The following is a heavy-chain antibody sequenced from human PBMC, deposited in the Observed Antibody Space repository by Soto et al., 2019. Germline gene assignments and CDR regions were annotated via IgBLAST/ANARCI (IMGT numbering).Heavy chain of an antibody. CDR1: GFTASSNY. J-gene: IGHJ4*02. V-gene: IGHV3-53*04. CDR3: ARYKSLTNTGYSSGWYDDY. D-gene: IGHD6-19*01. CDR2: IYSGGST. Sequence: GGSLRLSCAASGFTASSNYMSWVRQAPGKGLEWVSVIYSGGSTYYADSVKGRFTISRHNSKNTLYLQMNSLRAEDTAVYYCARYKSLTNTGYSSGWYDDYWGQGTLVTVSS.